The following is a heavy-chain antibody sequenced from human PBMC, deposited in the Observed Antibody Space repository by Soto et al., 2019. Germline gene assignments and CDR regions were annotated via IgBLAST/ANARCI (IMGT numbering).Heavy chain of an antibody. CDR3: ARDVNKGLIHY. J-gene: IGHJ4*02. CDR2: ISAYNGNT. CDR1: GYTFTSYA. V-gene: IGHV1-18*01. Sequence: GASVKVSCKASGYTFTSYAFSWVRQAPGQGLEWMGWISAYNGNTNYAQKLQGRVTMTTDTSTSTAYMELRSLRSDDTAVYYCARDVNKGLIHYWGQGTLVTVSS.